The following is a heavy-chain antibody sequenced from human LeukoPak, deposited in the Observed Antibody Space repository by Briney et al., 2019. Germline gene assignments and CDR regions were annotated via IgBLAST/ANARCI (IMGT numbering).Heavy chain of an antibody. CDR1: GGSFSGYY. V-gene: IGHV4-34*01. Sequence: SETLSLTCAVYGGSFSGYYWSWIRQPPGKGLEWIGEINHSGSTNYNPSLKSRVTISVDTSKNQFSLKLSSVTAADTAVYYCAGGQYDFWSGYPPAPFDYWGQGTLVTVSS. D-gene: IGHD3-3*01. CDR2: INHSGST. CDR3: AGGQYDFWSGYPPAPFDY. J-gene: IGHJ4*02.